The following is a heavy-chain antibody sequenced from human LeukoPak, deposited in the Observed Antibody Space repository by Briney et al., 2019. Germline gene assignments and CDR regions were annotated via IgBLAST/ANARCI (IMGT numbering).Heavy chain of an antibody. J-gene: IGHJ3*02. CDR1: GYSISSGYY. D-gene: IGHD1-26*01. CDR3: ARAISWGELLPPAFDI. V-gene: IGHV4-38-2*02. Sequence: PSETLSLTCTVSGYSISSGYYWGWIRQPPGKGLEWIGSIYHSGSTYYNPSLKSRVTISVDTSKNQFSLKLSSVTAADTAVYYCARAISWGELLPPAFDIWGQGTMVTVSS. CDR2: IYHSGST.